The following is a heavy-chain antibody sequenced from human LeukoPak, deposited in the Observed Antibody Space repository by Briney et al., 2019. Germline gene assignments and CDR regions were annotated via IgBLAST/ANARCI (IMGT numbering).Heavy chain of an antibody. J-gene: IGHJ4*02. V-gene: IGHV5-51*01. CDR3: ATLRRDATMVGLDY. D-gene: IGHD5-18*01. CDR2: TYPGDSDT. Sequence: GQSLKISCKGSGYNFTNYWIGWVRQMPGKGLEWMAITYPGDSDTRYSPSFQGQVTISADKSISTAYLQWSSLKASDTAMYYCATLRRDATMVGLDYWGQGTLVTVST. CDR1: GYNFTNYW.